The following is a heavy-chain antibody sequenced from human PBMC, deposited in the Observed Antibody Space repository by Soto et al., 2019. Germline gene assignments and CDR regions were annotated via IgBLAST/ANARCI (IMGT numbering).Heavy chain of an antibody. D-gene: IGHD2-15*01. V-gene: IGHV3-33*06. J-gene: IGHJ4*02. CDR3: AKDRGTCGSGTCYGLFHY. CDR1: GFTFKNYA. Sequence: QVQLVESGGGVVQPGRSLRLSCAASGFTFKNYAMHWVRQAPGKGLEWVTVIWYDGSDKYYADSVKGRFTISRDNSKNTLYLQMNSLRAEDTAVYYCAKDRGTCGSGTCYGLFHYWGQGTVVTVSS. CDR2: IWYDGSDK.